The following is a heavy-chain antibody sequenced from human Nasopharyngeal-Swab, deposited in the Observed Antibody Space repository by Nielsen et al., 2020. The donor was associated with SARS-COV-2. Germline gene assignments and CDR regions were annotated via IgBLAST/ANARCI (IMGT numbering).Heavy chain of an antibody. Sequence: GGSLRLSWAASGFTFRSYSLNWVRQAPGKGLEGVSYIRSSSSTIYYADSVKGRFNISRDNAKNSLYLQMNSLRAEDTAVYYCARLGELSLRHYYYGMDVWGQGTTVTVSS. V-gene: IGHV3-48*04. CDR2: IRSSSSTI. CDR1: GFTFRSYS. D-gene: IGHD3-16*02. J-gene: IGHJ6*02. CDR3: ARLGELSLRHYYYGMDV.